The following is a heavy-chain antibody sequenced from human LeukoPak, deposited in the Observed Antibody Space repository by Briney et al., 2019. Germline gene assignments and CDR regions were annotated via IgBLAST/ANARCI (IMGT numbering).Heavy chain of an antibody. CDR1: GFTFSTYW. J-gene: IGHJ4*02. D-gene: IGHD3-9*01. CDR2: IKYDGSEK. CDR3: ARDAILTGRFDY. V-gene: IGHV3-7*04. Sequence: GGSLRLSCAASGFTFSTYWMAWVRQAPGKGLEWVANIKYDGSEKYYVDSVKGRFTISRDNAKDSLYLQVNSLRAEGTAVYYCARDAILTGRFDYWGQGTLVTVSS.